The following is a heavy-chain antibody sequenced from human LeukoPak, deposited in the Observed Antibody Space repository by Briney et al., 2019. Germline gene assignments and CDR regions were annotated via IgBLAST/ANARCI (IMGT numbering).Heavy chain of an antibody. J-gene: IGHJ3*02. CDR2: IYTSGSS. D-gene: IGHD1-26*01. V-gene: IGHV4-4*07. Sequence: SETLSLTCTVSSGSISSYYWSWIRQPAGKGLDWIGRIYTSGSSNYNPSLKSRVTMSVDTSKNQFSLKLSSVTAADTAVYYCARVVVGATGIFDIWGQGTMVTVSS. CDR3: ARVVVGATGIFDI. CDR1: SGSISSYY.